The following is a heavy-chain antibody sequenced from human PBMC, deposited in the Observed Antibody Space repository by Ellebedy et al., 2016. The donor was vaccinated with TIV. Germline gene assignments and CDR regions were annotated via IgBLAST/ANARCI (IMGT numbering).Heavy chain of an antibody. V-gene: IGHV4-34*01. J-gene: IGHJ4*02. CDR1: GGSFSGYY. D-gene: IGHD5-12*01. Sequence: MPSETLSLTCAVYGGSFSGYYWSWIRQPPGKGLEWIGEINHSGSTNYNPSLKSRVTISVDTSKNQFSLKLSSVTAADTAVYYCARDPGYIYFDYWGQGTLVTVSS. CDR3: ARDPGYIYFDY. CDR2: INHSGST.